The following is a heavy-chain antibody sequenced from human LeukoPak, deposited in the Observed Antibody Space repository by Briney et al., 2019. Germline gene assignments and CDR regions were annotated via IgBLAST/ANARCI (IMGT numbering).Heavy chain of an antibody. Sequence: SETLSLTCAVYGGSFSSYYWSWIRQPAGKGLEWIGRIYTSGSTNYNPSLKSRVTMSVDTSKNQFSLKLSSVTAADTAVYYCARDQDYYDSSGYYYDDAFDIWGQGTMVTVSS. CDR2: IYTSGST. V-gene: IGHV4-4*07. CDR3: ARDQDYYDSSGYYYDDAFDI. D-gene: IGHD3-22*01. CDR1: GGSFSSYY. J-gene: IGHJ3*02.